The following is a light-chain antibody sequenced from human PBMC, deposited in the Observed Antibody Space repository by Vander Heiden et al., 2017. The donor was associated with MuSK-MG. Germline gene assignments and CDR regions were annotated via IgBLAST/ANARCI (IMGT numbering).Light chain of an antibody. Sequence: SYELTQPPSVSVSPGQTASIACSGYQLGEKFVYWYQQKPGQSLVLVIYQDTKRPAGIPERFSGSNSGNTATLTISGTQAMDEADYYCQTWDSATEVFGGGTKLTVL. J-gene: IGLJ2*01. CDR1: QLGEKF. CDR2: QDT. V-gene: IGLV3-1*01. CDR3: QTWDSATEV.